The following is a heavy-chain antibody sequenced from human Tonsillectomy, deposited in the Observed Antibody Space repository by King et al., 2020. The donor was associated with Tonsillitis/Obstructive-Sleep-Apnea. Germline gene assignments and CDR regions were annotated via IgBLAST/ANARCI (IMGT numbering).Heavy chain of an antibody. J-gene: IGHJ4*02. CDR3: ATIPGPPWFGELLSKKSLPFDY. CDR2: IKRDGSST. V-gene: IGHV3-74*01. CDR1: GFTFSSYW. D-gene: IGHD3-10*01. Sequence: VQLVESGVGLVQPGGSLRLSGAASGFTFSSYWMHWVPQAPGKGLVWVSRIKRDGSSTSYADSVKGRFPISRDNAKNTLYLKMNMRRADEPAVYYCATIPGPPWFGELLSKKSLPFDYWGQGTLVTVSS.